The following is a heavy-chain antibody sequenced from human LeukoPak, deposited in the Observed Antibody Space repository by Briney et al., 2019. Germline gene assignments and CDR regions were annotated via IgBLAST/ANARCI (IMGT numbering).Heavy chain of an antibody. D-gene: IGHD6-19*01. Sequence: SETLSLTCTVSGGSISSGAYYWSWIRQHPGKGLEWIGYIYYSGSTYYNPSLKSRVTISVDTSKNQFSLKLTSVTAADTAVYYCARDKVSSSGWYGYWGQGTLVTVSS. J-gene: IGHJ4*02. CDR2: IYYSGST. CDR1: GGSISSGAYY. CDR3: ARDKVSSSGWYGY. V-gene: IGHV4-31*03.